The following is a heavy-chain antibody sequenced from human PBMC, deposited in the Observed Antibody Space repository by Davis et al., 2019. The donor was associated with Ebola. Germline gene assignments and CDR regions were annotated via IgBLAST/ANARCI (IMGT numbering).Heavy chain of an antibody. CDR1: GYTFTSYG. V-gene: IGHV1-18*04. J-gene: IGHJ6*03. Sequence: ASVKVSCKASGYTFTSYGISWVRQAPGQGLEWMGWISAYNGNTNYAQKLQGRVTMTTDTSTSTAYMELRSLRSDDTAVYYCATVSYEQWLSRGGTLLGYYYMDVWGKGTTVTVSS. CDR3: ATVSYEQWLSRGGTLLGYYYMDV. CDR2: ISAYNGNT. D-gene: IGHD6-19*01.